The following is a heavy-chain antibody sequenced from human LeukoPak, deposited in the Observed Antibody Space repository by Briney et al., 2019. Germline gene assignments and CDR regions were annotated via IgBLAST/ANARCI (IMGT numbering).Heavy chain of an antibody. J-gene: IGHJ4*02. CDR1: DDSIRTNSYY. CDR2: LHFSGTP. V-gene: IGHV4-39*02. D-gene: IGHD2-2*01. CDR3: TRGGDAHKLGNF. Sequence: SETLTLACSVSDDSIRTNSYYWAWIRQPPGKGLEWVGSLHFSGTPYYSPSLSSRVTVSRDTSKNHFSLNLKSVPATDTGVYFCTRGGDAHKLGNFWGPGILVTVSS.